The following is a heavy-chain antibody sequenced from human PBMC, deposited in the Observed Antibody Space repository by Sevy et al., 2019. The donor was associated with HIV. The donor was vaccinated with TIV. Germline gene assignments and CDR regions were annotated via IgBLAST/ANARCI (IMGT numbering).Heavy chain of an antibody. CDR1: GFTFSGSA. CDR3: TRLPDCSSTSCYRIGNWFDP. V-gene: IGHV3-73*01. D-gene: IGHD2-2*02. CDR2: IRSKANSYAT. J-gene: IGHJ5*02. Sequence: GGSLRLSCAASGFTFSGSAMHWVRQASGKGLEWVGRIRSKANSYATAYAASVKGRFTISRDDSKNTAYLQMNSLKTEETAVYYCTRLPDCSSTSCYRIGNWFDPWGQGTLVTVSS.